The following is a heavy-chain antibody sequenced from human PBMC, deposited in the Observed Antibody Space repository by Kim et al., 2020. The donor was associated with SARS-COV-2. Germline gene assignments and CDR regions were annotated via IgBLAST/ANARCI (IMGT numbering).Heavy chain of an antibody. CDR3: ARGVLCSGGSCHRYFDY. V-gene: IGHV3-7*01. J-gene: IGHJ4*03. Sequence: GGSLRLSCAASGFTFSNYWLSWVRQAPGKGLGWVANIKQDGSDKYYVGSVEGRFTISRDNAKNSLYLQMNSLRAEDTAVYFCARGVLCSGGSCHRYFDY. CDR2: IKQDGSDK. CDR1: GFTFSNYW. D-gene: IGHD2-15*01.